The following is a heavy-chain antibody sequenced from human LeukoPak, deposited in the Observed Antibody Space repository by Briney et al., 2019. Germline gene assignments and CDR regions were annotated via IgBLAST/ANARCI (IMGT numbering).Heavy chain of an antibody. CDR1: GFTVSSNY. CDR2: IYSGGST. V-gene: IGHV3-53*01. CDR3: AKRGVVIRVILVGFHKEAYYFDS. D-gene: IGHD3-22*01. Sequence: GGSLRLSCAASGFTVSSNYMSWVRQAPGKGLEWVSVIYSGGSTYYADSVKGRFTISRDNPKNTLYLQMSSLRAEDTAVYFCAKRGVVIRVILVGFHKEAYYFDSWGQGALVTVSS. J-gene: IGHJ4*02.